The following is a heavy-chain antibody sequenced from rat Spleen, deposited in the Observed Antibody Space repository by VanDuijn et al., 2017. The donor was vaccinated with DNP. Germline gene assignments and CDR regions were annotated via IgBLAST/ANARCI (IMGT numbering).Heavy chain of an antibody. D-gene: IGHD1-11*01. CDR1: GFTFSNRW. J-gene: IGHJ2*01. V-gene: IGHV5-58*01. CDR2: INTDGGST. Sequence: EVQLVETGGGLVQPGGSLKLSCVASGFTFSNRWMFWIRQAPGKGLEWMASINTDGGSTYYPDSVKGRFTISRDNAENTVYLQMNSLRSEDTATYYCARGGRSYFDYWGQGVMVTVSS. CDR3: ARGGRSYFDY.